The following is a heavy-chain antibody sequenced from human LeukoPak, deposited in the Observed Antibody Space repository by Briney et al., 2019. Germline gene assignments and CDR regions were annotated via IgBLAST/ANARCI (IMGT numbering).Heavy chain of an antibody. V-gene: IGHV3-48*02. D-gene: IGHD6-6*01. Sequence: PGGSLRLSCAASGFTFSSYSMNWVRQAPGKGLEWVSYISSSSSTIYYADSVKGRFTISRDNAKNSLYLQMNSLRDEDTAVYYCARDGGVPYSSSYAYDYWGQGTLVTVSS. CDR1: GFTFSSYS. CDR3: ARDGGVPYSSSYAYDY. J-gene: IGHJ4*02. CDR2: ISSSSSTI.